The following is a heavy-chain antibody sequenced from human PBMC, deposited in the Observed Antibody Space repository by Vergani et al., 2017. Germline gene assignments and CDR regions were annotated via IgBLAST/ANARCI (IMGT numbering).Heavy chain of an antibody. J-gene: IGHJ5*02. D-gene: IGHD2/OR15-2a*01. Sequence: QVQLQESGPGLVKPSETLSLTCTVSGAAIKDFYWSWFRQPPGKGLEWIGYVYYTGSTTYNPSLKSRVTISVDTSNNQFSLRMTSLTAADTAIYYCARDRDLYCRSTTSCQNWVDPWGQGSLVTVSS. CDR3: ARDRDLYCRSTTSCQNWVDP. CDR2: VYYTGST. V-gene: IGHV4-59*01. CDR1: GAAIKDFY.